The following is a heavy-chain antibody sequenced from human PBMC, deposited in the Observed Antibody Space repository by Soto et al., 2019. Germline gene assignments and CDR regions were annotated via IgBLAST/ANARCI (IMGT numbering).Heavy chain of an antibody. D-gene: IGHD6-19*01. CDR1: GGSISSSSYY. V-gene: IGHV4-39*01. Sequence: ETLSLTCTVSGGSISSSSYYWGWIRQPPGKGLEWIGSIYYSGSTYYNPSLKSRVTISVDTSKNQFSLKLSSVTAADTAVYYCARTHHSSGWYGGDWFDPWSQGTLVTVSS. J-gene: IGHJ5*02. CDR2: IYYSGST. CDR3: ARTHHSSGWYGGDWFDP.